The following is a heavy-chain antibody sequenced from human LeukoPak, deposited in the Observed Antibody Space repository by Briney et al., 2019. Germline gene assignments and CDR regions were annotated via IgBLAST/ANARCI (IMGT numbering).Heavy chain of an antibody. J-gene: IGHJ4*02. CDR1: GYSISSSYY. CDR3: ARRSSGYYFDY. CDR2: IYYSGST. V-gene: IGHV4-39*01. D-gene: IGHD3-22*01. Sequence: SETLSLTCTVSGYSISSSYYWGWIRQPPGKGLEWIGSIYYSGSTYYNPSLKSRVTISVDTSKNQFSLKLSSVTAADTAVYYCARRSSGYYFDYWGQGTLVTVSS.